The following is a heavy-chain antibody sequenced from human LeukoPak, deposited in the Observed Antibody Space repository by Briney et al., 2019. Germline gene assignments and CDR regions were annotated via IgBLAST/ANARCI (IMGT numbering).Heavy chain of an antibody. V-gene: IGHV3-30*02. CDR3: AKGVSEWGNLGN. CDR1: GFRSSNYG. J-gene: IGHJ4*02. CDR2: TRPDKDDK. D-gene: IGHD7-27*01. Sequence: GGSLRLSCTMSGFRSSNYGLYWVRQAPDKGLEWVAFTRPDKDDKYYSDSVRGRFTISRDNPKNTLYLQMNSLRVEDTALYFCAKGVSEWGNLGNWGQGTLATVSS.